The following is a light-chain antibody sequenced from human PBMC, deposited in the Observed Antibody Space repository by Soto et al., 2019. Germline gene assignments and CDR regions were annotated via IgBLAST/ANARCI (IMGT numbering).Light chain of an antibody. J-gene: IGKJ5*01. CDR3: QQNNRWPHIT. V-gene: IGKV3-15*01. Sequence: EIVMTQSPAILSVSPGEGATLSCRASENVRTKVGWYQQNAGQAPRLLIYGASTRATGIPDRFSGSGSGTQFTLTISRLQSEDSAVYFCQQNNRWPHITFGQGTRPETK. CDR2: GAS. CDR1: ENVRTK.